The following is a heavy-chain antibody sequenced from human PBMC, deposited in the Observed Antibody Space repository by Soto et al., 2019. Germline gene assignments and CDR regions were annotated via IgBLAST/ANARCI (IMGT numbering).Heavy chain of an antibody. D-gene: IGHD2-15*01. CDR3: ARDECRGGSCYSDY. CDR1: GGTLSSYG. V-gene: IGHV1-69*01. J-gene: IGHJ4*02. Sequence: QVQLVQSGAEVKKPGSSVKVSCKASGGTLSSYGFSWVRQAPGQGLEWMGGIIPLFGTANYAQKFQGRVTITADESRSTTYMELSSLRSEDSAVYYCARDECRGGSCYSDYWGQGTLVTVSS. CDR2: IIPLFGTA.